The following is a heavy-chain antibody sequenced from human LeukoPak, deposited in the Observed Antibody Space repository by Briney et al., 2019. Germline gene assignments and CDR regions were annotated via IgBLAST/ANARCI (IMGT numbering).Heavy chain of an antibody. V-gene: IGHV4-34*01. CDR2: INHSGST. CDR3: ARVAPGYHYYYYMDV. D-gene: IGHD2-15*01. CDR1: GGSFSGYY. Sequence: SETLSLTCAVYGGSFSGYYWSWLRQPPGKGLEWLGEINHSGSTNYNPSLKSRVTISVDTSNNQFSLKLSSVTAADTAVYYCARVAPGYHYYYYMDVWGKGTTVTVSS. J-gene: IGHJ6*03.